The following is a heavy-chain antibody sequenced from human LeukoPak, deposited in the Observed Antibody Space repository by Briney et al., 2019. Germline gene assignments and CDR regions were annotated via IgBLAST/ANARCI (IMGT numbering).Heavy chain of an antibody. CDR2: ISYDGSNK. CDR3: ARDSLYYYDSSGSYPTGAFDI. D-gene: IGHD3-22*01. CDR1: GLTFKNYG. Sequence: QPGTSLRLSCAASGLTFKNYGMHWVRQAPGKGLEWVAVISYDGSNKYFPGSVKGRFTISRDNSKNTLYLEMNSLRAEDTAVYYCARDSLYYYDSSGSYPTGAFDIWGQGTMVTVSS. J-gene: IGHJ3*02. V-gene: IGHV3-30*03.